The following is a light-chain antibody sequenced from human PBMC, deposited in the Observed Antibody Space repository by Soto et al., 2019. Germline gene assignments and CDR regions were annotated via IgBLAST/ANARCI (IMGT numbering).Light chain of an antibody. CDR1: QTVRNNY. Sequence: EIVLTQSPGPLSLSSGEGATLSCRASQTVRNNYLAWYQQKHGQAPRLLIYDASSRATGIPDRFSGGGSGTDCTLTISRLEPEDFAVYYCQQFSSYPLTFGGGTKVDIK. CDR3: QQFSSYPLT. CDR2: DAS. V-gene: IGKV3-20*01. J-gene: IGKJ4*01.